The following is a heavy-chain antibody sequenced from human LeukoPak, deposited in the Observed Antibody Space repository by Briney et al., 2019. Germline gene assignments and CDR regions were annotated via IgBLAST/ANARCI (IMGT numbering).Heavy chain of an antibody. V-gene: IGHV4-39*01. CDR2: IYYSGST. J-gene: IGHJ4*02. D-gene: IGHD3-10*01. CDR1: GDSFRGTDYY. CDR3: ARHWPTIRGVDY. Sequence: SETLYLTCTVSGDSFRGTDYYLVWIRQPPGMDLKWVGSIYYSGSTYYNPSLKSRVTTSVDTSKNQFSLKMISVTAADTAVYYCARHWPTIRGVDYWGQGTLVTASS.